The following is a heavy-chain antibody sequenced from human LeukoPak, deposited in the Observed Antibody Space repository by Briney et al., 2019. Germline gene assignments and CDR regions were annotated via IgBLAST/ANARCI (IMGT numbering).Heavy chain of an antibody. D-gene: IGHD6-19*01. CDR3: ARLGDSSGWDFDY. V-gene: IGHV5-51*01. CDR2: IYPGDSDT. Sequence: GESLHISCQGSGSRFTSYWIGWVRQMPGKGLEWMGIIYPGDSDTRYSPSFQGQVTISADKSISTAYLQWSSLKASDTAMYYCARLGDSSGWDFDYWGQGTMVTVSS. J-gene: IGHJ4*02. CDR1: GSRFTSYW.